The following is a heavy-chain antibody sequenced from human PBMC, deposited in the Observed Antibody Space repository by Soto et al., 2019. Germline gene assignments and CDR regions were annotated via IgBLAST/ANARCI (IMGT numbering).Heavy chain of an antibody. Sequence: QVQLVQSGAEVKKPGASVTVSCRSSGDTFTDYYMHWVRQAPGQGLEWMGWINPNSGVTKYAQKFQGGVTMTRDTSIRTVYMQLSRLRSDDTAVYYCARESGGATATLDYYYFYMDVWGTGPTVTVSS. CDR3: ARESGGATATLDYYYFYMDV. V-gene: IGHV1-2*02. D-gene: IGHD5-12*01. CDR1: GDTFTDYY. J-gene: IGHJ6*03. CDR2: INPNSGVT.